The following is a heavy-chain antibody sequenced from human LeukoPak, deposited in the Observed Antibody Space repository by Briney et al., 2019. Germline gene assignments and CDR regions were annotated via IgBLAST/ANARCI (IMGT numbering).Heavy chain of an antibody. V-gene: IGHV3-74*01. Sequence: GGSLRLSCAASGFTFSAYWMHWVRQAPGKGLVWVSRIRGDGSMTNYADSVKGRFTISRDNAKNTLYLQMNSLRLEDTAVYYCARENLAAAANYWGQGTVVTVSS. CDR2: IRGDGSMT. D-gene: IGHD6-25*01. J-gene: IGHJ4*02. CDR3: ARENLAAAANY. CDR1: GFTFSAYW.